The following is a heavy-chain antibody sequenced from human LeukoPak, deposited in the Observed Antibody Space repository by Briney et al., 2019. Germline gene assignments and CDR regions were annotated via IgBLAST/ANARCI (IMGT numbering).Heavy chain of an antibody. CDR2: ISAYNGNT. CDR3: ARDSLIVVVPAYYYGMDV. D-gene: IGHD2-2*01. Sequence: ASVKVSCKASGYTFTSYGISWVRQAPGQGLEWMGWISAYNGNTNYAQKLQGRVTMTTDTSTSTAYMELRSPRSDDTAVYYCARDSLIVVVPAYYYGMDVWGQGTTVTVSS. CDR1: GYTFTSYG. V-gene: IGHV1-18*01. J-gene: IGHJ6*02.